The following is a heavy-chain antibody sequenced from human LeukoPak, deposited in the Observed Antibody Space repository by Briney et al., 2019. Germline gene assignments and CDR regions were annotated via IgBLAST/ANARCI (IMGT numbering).Heavy chain of an antibody. D-gene: IGHD4-17*01. CDR2: IYYSGST. CDR3: ARGTITTVTDS. Sequence: PSETLSLTCTVSGGSISSGGYYWSWIRQHPGKGLEWIGYIYYSGSTYYNPSLESRATIDESKTQLSLRLESVTAADTAVYYCARGTITTVTDSWGPGTLVTVSS. CDR1: GGSISSGGYY. V-gene: IGHV4-31*03. J-gene: IGHJ4*02.